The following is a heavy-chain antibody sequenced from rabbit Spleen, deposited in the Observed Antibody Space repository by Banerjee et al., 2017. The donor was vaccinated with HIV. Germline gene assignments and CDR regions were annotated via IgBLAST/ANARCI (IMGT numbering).Heavy chain of an antibody. J-gene: IGHJ6*01. CDR3: ARETWGSTGNYGL. CDR1: EFSFSSGYD. D-gene: IGHD7-1*01. CDR2: IGTGGGDT. Sequence: QSLEESGGDLVKPGASLTLTCTASEFSFSSGYDMCWVRQAPGKGLECIACIGTGGGDTYYANWAKGRFTISKTSSTTVTLQVTSLTASDTATYFCARETWGSTGNYGLWGPGTLVTVS. V-gene: IGHV1S40*01.